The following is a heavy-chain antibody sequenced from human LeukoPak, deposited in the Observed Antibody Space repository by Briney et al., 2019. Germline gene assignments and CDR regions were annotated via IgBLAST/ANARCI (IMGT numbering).Heavy chain of an antibody. Sequence: PGGSLRLSCAASGFTFSNYWMTWVRQAPGKGLEWVANIKKDGSEQYYVDSVKGRFTISRDNAKNTLYLQINSLRAEDTAVYYCARAIYSGYQKTWGQGTLVTVSS. CDR2: IKKDGSEQ. V-gene: IGHV3-7*01. D-gene: IGHD5-12*01. J-gene: IGHJ5*02. CDR3: ARAIYSGYQKT. CDR1: GFTFSNYW.